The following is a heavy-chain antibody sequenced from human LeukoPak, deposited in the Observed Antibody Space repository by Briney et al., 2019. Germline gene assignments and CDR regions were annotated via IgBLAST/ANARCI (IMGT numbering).Heavy chain of an antibody. CDR1: GGSISSGGYS. CDR2: IYHSGST. D-gene: IGHD6-19*01. Sequence: SETLSLTCAVSGGSISSGGYSWSWVRQPPGKGLEWIGEIYHSGSTNYNPSLKSRVTISVDKSKNQFSLKLSSVTAADTAVYYCAREDSSGWYRAFDIWGQGTMVTVSS. V-gene: IGHV4-4*02. J-gene: IGHJ3*02. CDR3: AREDSSGWYRAFDI.